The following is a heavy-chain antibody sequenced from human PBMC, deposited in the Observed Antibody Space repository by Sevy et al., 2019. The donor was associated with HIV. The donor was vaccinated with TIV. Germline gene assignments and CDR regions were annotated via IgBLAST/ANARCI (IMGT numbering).Heavy chain of an antibody. CDR2: ISYDGSDK. CDR3: ARPRANYVDHYFFYAMDV. V-gene: IGHV3-30-3*01. CDR1: GFAFSNYYA. D-gene: IGHD4-17*01. Sequence: GGSLRLSCVGSGFAFSNYYAMHWVRQAPGKGLEWVALISYDGSDKYYADSVKGRFTISRDNFKSTLFLQMNSLTTEDTAVYFCARPRANYVDHYFFYAMDVWGQGTTVTVSS. J-gene: IGHJ6*02.